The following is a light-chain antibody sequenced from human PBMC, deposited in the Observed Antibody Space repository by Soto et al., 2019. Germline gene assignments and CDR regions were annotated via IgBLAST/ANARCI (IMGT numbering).Light chain of an antibody. CDR2: DIR. V-gene: IGLV2-14*03. Sequence: QSALTQPASVSGSPGQSITISCTGTSSDVGGYKYVSWYQQHPGKAPILMIYDIRNRPSGVSNRFSGSKSGNTASLTISGLQAEDEAIYYCSSYTSSSTRVFGTGTKLTVL. J-gene: IGLJ1*01. CDR1: SSDVGGYKY. CDR3: SSYTSSSTRV.